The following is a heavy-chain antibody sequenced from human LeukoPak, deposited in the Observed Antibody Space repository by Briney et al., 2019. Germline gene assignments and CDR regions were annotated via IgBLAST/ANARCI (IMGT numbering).Heavy chain of an antibody. Sequence: PGGSLRLSCAASGFTFSDYYMSWFRQAPGKGLEWVSYISSSGSTIYYADSVKGRFTISRDNAKNSLYLQMNSLRAEDTAVYYCARDREYCSGGCYGMDVWGQGTTVTVSS. V-gene: IGHV3-11*01. D-gene: IGHD2-15*01. CDR1: GFTFSDYY. CDR3: ARDREYCSGGCYGMDV. CDR2: ISSSGSTI. J-gene: IGHJ6*02.